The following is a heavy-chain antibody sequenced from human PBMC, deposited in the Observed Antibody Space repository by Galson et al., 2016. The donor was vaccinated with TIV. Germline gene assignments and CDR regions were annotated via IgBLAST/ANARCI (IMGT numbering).Heavy chain of an antibody. D-gene: IGHD1-26*01. CDR2: ISGRGGTT. Sequence: SLRLSCAGSGFSFNKYAMSWVRQTPEKGLEWVSDISGRGGTTHYADSVKGRFTISRDNSKNTLYLHMSSLRAEDTALYYCARGPTTRRGYYGLDNWGQGTTVTVSS. CDR1: GFSFNKYA. CDR3: ARGPTTRRGYYGLDN. J-gene: IGHJ6*02. V-gene: IGHV3-23*01.